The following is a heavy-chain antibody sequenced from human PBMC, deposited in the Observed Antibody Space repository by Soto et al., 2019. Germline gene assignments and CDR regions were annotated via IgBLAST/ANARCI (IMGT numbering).Heavy chain of an antibody. Sequence: GGSLRLSCAASGFTFSSYAMHWVRQAPGKGLEWVAVIYNDGSNKYYVESVKGRFTISRDNSKNTLYLQMNSLRAEDTAVYYCARAYCSGGICYYYFDYWGQGTLVTVSS. CDR1: GFTFSSYA. V-gene: IGHV3-33*01. CDR2: IYNDGSNK. CDR3: ARAYCSGGICYYYFDY. D-gene: IGHD2-15*01. J-gene: IGHJ4*02.